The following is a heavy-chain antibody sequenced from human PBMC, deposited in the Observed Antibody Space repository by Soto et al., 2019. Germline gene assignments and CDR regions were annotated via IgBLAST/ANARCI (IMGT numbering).Heavy chain of an antibody. D-gene: IGHD3-9*01. CDR3: ARAVPKYYDILTGYYRGYGMDV. Sequence: QVQLVQSGAEVKKPGASVKVSCKASGYTFTGYYMHWVRQAPGQGLAWMGWINPNSGGTNDAQKLQGWVTMTRDTSISTAYMELSRLRSDDTAVYYCARAVPKYYDILTGYYRGYGMDVWGQGTTVTVSS. CDR1: GYTFTGYY. J-gene: IGHJ6*02. V-gene: IGHV1-2*04. CDR2: INPNSGGT.